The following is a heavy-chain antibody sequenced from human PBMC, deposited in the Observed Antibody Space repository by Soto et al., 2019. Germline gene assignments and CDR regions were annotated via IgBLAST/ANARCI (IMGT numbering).Heavy chain of an antibody. CDR2: ISGSGGST. CDR1: GFTFSSYA. D-gene: IGHD6-13*01. Sequence: EVQLLESGGGLVQPGGSLRLSCAASGFTFSSYAMSWVRQAPGKGLEWVSAISGSGGSTYYADSVKGRFTISRDNSKNTLYLQMNSLSAEDTAVYYGAKDFGYSSSWYPSGGAFDIWGQGTMVTVSS. CDR3: AKDFGYSSSWYPSGGAFDI. J-gene: IGHJ3*02. V-gene: IGHV3-23*01.